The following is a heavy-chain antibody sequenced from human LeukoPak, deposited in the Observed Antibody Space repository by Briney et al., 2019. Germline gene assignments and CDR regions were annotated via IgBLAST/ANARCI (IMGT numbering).Heavy chain of an antibody. CDR3: ARHGGYSYGYEFGYFDY. Sequence: TSETLSLTCTVSGGSISSYYWSWIRQPPGKGLEWIGYIYYSGSTNYNPSLKSRVTISVDTSKNQFSLKLNSVTAADTAVYYCARHGGYSYGYEFGYFDYWGQGTLVTVSS. CDR1: GGSISSYY. CDR2: IYYSGST. D-gene: IGHD5-18*01. J-gene: IGHJ4*02. V-gene: IGHV4-59*08.